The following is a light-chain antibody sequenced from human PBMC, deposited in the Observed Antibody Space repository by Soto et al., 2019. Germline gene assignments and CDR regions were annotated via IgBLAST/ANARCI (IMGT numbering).Light chain of an antibody. CDR1: QSLSSSY. CDR3: QQYGSSRT. J-gene: IGKJ2*01. Sequence: EIVLTQSPGTLSLSPGARATLSCRASQSLSSSYLAWYQQKPGQAPRLLIYGASSRATGIPDRFSGSGSGTDFTLTISRLEPEDFAVYYCQQYGSSRTFGQGTKLEIK. V-gene: IGKV3-20*01. CDR2: GAS.